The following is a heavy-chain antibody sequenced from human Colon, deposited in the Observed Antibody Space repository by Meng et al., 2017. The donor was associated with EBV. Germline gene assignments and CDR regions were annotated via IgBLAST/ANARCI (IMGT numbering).Heavy chain of an antibody. D-gene: IGHD3-22*01. CDR1: GYTFFSYS. V-gene: IGHV1-18*01. Sequence: QVQLVQSGAEVKKPGASVKSSCTAAGYTFFSYSISWVRQAPGQGLEWIGWISTYNGNTNYPQKLQGRVTMTTDTSTNTAYMELRSLRSDDTAIYYCATLYYYDSSGNGYCESWGQGTLVTVSS. CDR3: ATLYYYDSSGNGYCES. CDR2: ISTYNGNT. J-gene: IGHJ5*01.